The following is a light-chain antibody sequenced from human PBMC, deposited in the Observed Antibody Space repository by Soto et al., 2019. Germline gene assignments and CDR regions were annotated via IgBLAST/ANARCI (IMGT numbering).Light chain of an antibody. CDR3: NSYTSRYTFV. V-gene: IGLV2-14*02. CDR1: SGYVGTYSL. CDR2: EGH. Sequence: QSALAQPASVSGSPGQSITISCTGASGYVGTYSLVSWYQQHPGKAPKVVIYEGHKRPSGVPDRFSGSTSVNTASLTISGLQPEDEADYYCNSYTSRYTFVLGTGTKLTVL. J-gene: IGLJ1*01.